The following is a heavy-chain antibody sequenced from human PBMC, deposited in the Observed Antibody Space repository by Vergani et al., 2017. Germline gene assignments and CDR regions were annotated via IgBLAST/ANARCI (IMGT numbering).Heavy chain of an antibody. CDR2: ISGSGGNT. D-gene: IGHD2-15*01. Sequence: EVQLLESGGNLIQPGGSLRLSCGASGFTFSSYAMTWVRLAPGKGLQWVSAISGSGGNTFYTDSVKGRFTISRDNSKDTLYLQMNSLRVEDTAIYYCAKDKSRCSGDSCTTWYFDLWGRGTLVTVSS. V-gene: IGHV3-23*01. CDR3: AKDKSRCSGDSCTTWYFDL. J-gene: IGHJ2*01. CDR1: GFTFSSYA.